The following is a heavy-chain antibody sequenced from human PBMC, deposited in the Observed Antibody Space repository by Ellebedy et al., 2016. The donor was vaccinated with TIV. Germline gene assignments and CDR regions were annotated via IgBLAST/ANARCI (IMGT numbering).Heavy chain of an antibody. CDR2: IKQDGSEK. V-gene: IGHV3-7*03. Sequence: GESLKISCAASGFTFTDYNMNWVRQAPGKGLEWVAYIKQDGSEKYYVDSVKGRFTISRDNAKNSLYLQMNSLRAEDTAVYYCARGRSFNWGQGTLVTVSS. J-gene: IGHJ4*02. CDR3: ARGRSFN. D-gene: IGHD3-10*01. CDR1: GFTFTDYN.